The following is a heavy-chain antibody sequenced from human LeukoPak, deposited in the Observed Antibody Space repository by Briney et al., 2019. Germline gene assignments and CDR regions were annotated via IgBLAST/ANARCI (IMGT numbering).Heavy chain of an antibody. D-gene: IGHD1-26*01. Sequence: PGVSLRLSCAPSGFNFRHNAMHGVRQAPGKGREWVAVISFDGRVPHSADSVKGRFTISRDNSKSTLYLQVSSLRPEDTAVYYCARQGPEWQLLFGFFDLWGRGTLVTVSS. CDR3: ARQGPEWQLLFGFFDL. CDR1: GFNFRHNA. V-gene: IGHV3-30*15. J-gene: IGHJ2*01. CDR2: ISFDGRVP.